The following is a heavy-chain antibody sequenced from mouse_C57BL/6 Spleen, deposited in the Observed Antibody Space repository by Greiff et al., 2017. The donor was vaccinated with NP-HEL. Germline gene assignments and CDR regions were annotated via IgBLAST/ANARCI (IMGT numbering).Heavy chain of an antibody. D-gene: IGHD1-1*01. CDR2: ISDGGSYT. CDR1: GFTFSSYA. Sequence: EVNVVESGGGLVKPGGSLKLSCAASGFTFSSYAMSWVRQTPEKRLEWVATISDGGSYTYYPDNVKGRFTISRDNAKNNLYLQMSHLKSEDTAMYYCAREGSSYAWFAYWGQGTLVTVSA. CDR3: AREGSSYAWFAY. V-gene: IGHV5-4*01. J-gene: IGHJ3*01.